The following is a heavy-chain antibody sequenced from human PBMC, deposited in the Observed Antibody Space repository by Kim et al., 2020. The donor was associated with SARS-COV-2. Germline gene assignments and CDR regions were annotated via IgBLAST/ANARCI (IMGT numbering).Heavy chain of an antibody. CDR1: GGSISSSSYY. CDR2: IYYSGST. D-gene: IGHD3-10*01. Sequence: SETLSLTCTVSGGSISSSSYYWGWIRQPPGKGLEWIGSIYYSGSTYYNPSLKSRVTISVDTSKNQFSLKLSSVTAADTAVYYCARHRSDYYGSGRGNDWYFDLWGRGTLVTVSS. V-gene: IGHV4-39*01. CDR3: ARHRSDYYGSGRGNDWYFDL. J-gene: IGHJ2*01.